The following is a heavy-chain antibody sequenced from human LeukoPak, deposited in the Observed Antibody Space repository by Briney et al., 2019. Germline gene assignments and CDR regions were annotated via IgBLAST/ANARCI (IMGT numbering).Heavy chain of an antibody. J-gene: IGHJ6*02. CDR1: GVSISNYY. CDR3: ARLFPATGTPYYYIMDV. Sequence: PSETLSLTCTVSGVSISNYYWSWIRQPAGKGLEWIGRFYSSGSYNYNPSLKSRVTMSVDTSKNQFSLRLSSVTAADTAVYYCARLFPATGTPYYYIMDVWGQGTTVTVSS. V-gene: IGHV4-4*07. CDR2: FYSSGSY. D-gene: IGHD6-13*01.